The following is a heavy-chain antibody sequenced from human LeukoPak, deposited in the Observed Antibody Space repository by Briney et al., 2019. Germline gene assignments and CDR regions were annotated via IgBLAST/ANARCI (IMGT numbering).Heavy chain of an antibody. J-gene: IGHJ3*02. Sequence: SETLSLTCTVSGGSISSYYWSWIRQPPGKGLEWIGYIYYSGSTNYNPSLKSRVTISVDTSKNQFSLKLSSVTAADTAVYYCARPSQKRLRYFDWPDAFDIWGQGTMVTVSS. D-gene: IGHD3-9*01. CDR1: GGSISSYY. CDR3: ARPSQKRLRYFDWPDAFDI. CDR2: IYYSGST. V-gene: IGHV4-59*08.